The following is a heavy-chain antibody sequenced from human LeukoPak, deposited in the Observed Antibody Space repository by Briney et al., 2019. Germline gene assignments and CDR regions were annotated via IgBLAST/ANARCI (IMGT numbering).Heavy chain of an antibody. D-gene: IGHD6-13*01. CDR3: VTSTGYSSSWGAFDI. J-gene: IGHJ3*02. CDR1: EYTFIGYY. Sequence: GASVKVSCKASEYTFIGYYMHWVRQAPGQGLEWMGWMNCNTGVTNYAQKFQGRVTMTRDTSINTAYMEVSSLRSDDTALYYCVTSTGYSSSWGAFDIWGQGTMVTVSS. V-gene: IGHV1-2*02. CDR2: MNCNTGVT.